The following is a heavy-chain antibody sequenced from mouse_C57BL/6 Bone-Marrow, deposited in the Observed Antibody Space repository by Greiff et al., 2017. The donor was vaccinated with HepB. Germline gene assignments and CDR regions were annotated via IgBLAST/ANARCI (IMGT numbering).Heavy chain of an antibody. D-gene: IGHD2-14*01. CDR3: AKMGGVRLLWYFDV. CDR1: GFSLTSYG. Sequence: VNLVESGPGLVQPSQSLSITCTVSGFSLTSYGVHWVRQSPGKGLEWLGVIWRGGSTDYNAAFMSRLSITKGNSKSQVFFKMNSLQADDPAIYYWAKMGGVRLLWYFDVWGTGTTVTVSS. CDR2: IWRGGST. J-gene: IGHJ1*03. V-gene: IGHV2-5*01.